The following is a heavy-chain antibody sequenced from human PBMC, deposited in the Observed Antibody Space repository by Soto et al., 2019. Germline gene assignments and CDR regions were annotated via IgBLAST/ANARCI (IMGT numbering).Heavy chain of an antibody. CDR3: AKEGSESRYAFDV. D-gene: IGHD1-26*01. CDR2: VSNDGNTK. CDR1: GFTFSRHG. V-gene: IGHV3-30*18. Sequence: QVQLVESGGGVVQPGTSLRLSCAASGFTFSRHGMHWVRQAPGKGLEWVAVVSNDGNTKYYEDSVKGRLTVSRDNSKNTLSLQMNSLRSEDTAVYYCAKEGSESRYAFDVWGQGTMVTVSS. J-gene: IGHJ3*01.